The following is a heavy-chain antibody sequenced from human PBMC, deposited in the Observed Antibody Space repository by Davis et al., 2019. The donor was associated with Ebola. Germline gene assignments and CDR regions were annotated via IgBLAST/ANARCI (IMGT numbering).Heavy chain of an antibody. Sequence: GESLKISCAASGFTFSTYAMGWVRQAPGKGLEWIGVITYDGRNHYSADFARGRFRISRDNSKSEVYLEIDKLTREDTGVYFCARDRPIDSWGQGSLVTVSS. CDR2: ITYDGRNH. CDR1: GFTFSTYA. J-gene: IGHJ4*02. CDR3: ARDRPIDS. V-gene: IGHV3-30*03.